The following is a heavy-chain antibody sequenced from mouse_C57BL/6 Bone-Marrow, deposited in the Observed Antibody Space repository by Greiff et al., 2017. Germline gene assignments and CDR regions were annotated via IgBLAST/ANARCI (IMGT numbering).Heavy chain of an antibody. CDR1: GFNIKDDY. V-gene: IGHV14-4*01. D-gene: IGHD2-3*01. J-gene: IGHJ2*01. Sequence: VQLQQSGAELVRPGASVKLSRTASGFNIKDDYIHWVKQRPEQGLEWIGWIDPEIGDTEYASKFQGKATITSDTSSNTAYLHLSSLTSEDTAVYYCSSFDGNYFDFWGQGTPLTVAS. CDR2: IDPEIGDT. CDR3: SSFDGNYFDF.